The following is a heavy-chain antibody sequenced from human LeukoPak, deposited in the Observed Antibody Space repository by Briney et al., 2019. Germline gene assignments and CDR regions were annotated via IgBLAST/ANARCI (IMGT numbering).Heavy chain of an antibody. CDR3: ARDRYSSSWYLDY. Sequence: GSLRTSLATAGFTFSSYGNPWGPQAPGKGVGGGAVIWDDGSNKYYADSLKGRFTISRDNSKNTLYLQMNSLRAEDTAVYYCARDRYSSSWYLDYWGQGTLVTVSS. J-gene: IGHJ4*02. V-gene: IGHV3-33*08. CDR1: GFTFSSYG. D-gene: IGHD6-13*01. CDR2: IWDDGSNK.